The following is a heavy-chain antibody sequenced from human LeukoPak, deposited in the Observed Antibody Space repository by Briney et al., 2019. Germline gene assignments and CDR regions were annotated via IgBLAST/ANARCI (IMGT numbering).Heavy chain of an antibody. J-gene: IGHJ1*01. Sequence: GASVKVSCKASGYTFTDYFMHWVRQAPGQGLEWMGWINPNIGGTHYAQKLQCRVTMTRDTSTSTVYMELSSLRSEATAVYYCAREESTSILWWWGQGTLVTVSS. D-gene: IGHD2-21*01. V-gene: IGHV1-2*02. CDR2: INPNIGGT. CDR1: GYTFTDYF. CDR3: AREESTSILWW.